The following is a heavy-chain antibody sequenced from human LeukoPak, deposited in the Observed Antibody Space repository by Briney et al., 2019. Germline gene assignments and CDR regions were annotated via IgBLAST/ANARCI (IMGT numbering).Heavy chain of an antibody. D-gene: IGHD3-16*01. CDR2: IKQDGSER. Sequence: GGSLRLSCAASGFIFSNYWMSWVRQAPGKGLEWVANIKQDGSERYYVDSVKGRFTISRDNAKNSLYLQMNSLRAEDTAVYYCAKIDDYVWGSYRSYYFDYWGQGTLVTVSS. CDR3: AKIDDYVWGSYRSYYFDY. CDR1: GFIFSNYW. J-gene: IGHJ4*02. V-gene: IGHV3-7*01.